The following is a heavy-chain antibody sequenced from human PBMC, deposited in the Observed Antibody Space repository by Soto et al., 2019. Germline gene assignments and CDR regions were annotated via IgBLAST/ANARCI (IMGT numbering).Heavy chain of an antibody. CDR1: GFTFSSYW. CDR2: VNQDGSQS. D-gene: IGHD4-17*01. CDR3: ACTVGWVFDY. Sequence: GGSLRLSCEASGFTFSSYWMSWIRQAPGKGLEWVANVNQDGSQSYLVDSVQGRFFMSRDNAKNSLFLQMNSLRAEDTAVYYCACTVGWVFDYWGQGTLVTAPQ. J-gene: IGHJ4*02. V-gene: IGHV3-7*01.